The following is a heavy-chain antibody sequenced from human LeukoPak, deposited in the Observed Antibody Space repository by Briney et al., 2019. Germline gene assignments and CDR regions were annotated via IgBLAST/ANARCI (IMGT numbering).Heavy chain of an antibody. J-gene: IGHJ5*02. D-gene: IGHD2-8*01. V-gene: IGHV3-74*01. CDR3: ARESVETLIATNWFDP. Sequence: HTGGSLRLFCAASGFTFSSYWMHWVRQAPGKGLVWVSRINSDGSSTSYADSVKGRFTISRDNAKNTLYLQMNSLRAEDTAVYYCARESVETLIATNWFDPWGQGTLVTVSS. CDR2: INSDGSST. CDR1: GFTFSSYW.